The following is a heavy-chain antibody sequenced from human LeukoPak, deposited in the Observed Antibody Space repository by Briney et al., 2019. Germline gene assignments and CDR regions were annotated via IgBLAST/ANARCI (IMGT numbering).Heavy chain of an antibody. V-gene: IGHV1-69*06. CDR1: GGAFSSYA. Sequence: GASVKVSCKASGGAFSSYAISWVRQAPGQGLEWMGGIIPIFGTANYAQKFQGRVTITADKSTSTAYMELSSLRSEDTAVYYCARGIRQYGSGSRVGYNWFDPWGQGTLVTVSS. CDR3: ARGIRQYGSGSRVGYNWFDP. J-gene: IGHJ5*02. D-gene: IGHD3-10*01. CDR2: IIPIFGTA.